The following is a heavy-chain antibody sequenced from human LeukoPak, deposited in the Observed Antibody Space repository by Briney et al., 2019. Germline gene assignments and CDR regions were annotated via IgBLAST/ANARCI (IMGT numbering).Heavy chain of an antibody. V-gene: IGHV1-2*02. D-gene: IGHD6-19*01. Sequence: ASVKVSCKASGYTFTGYYMHWVRQAPGQGLEWMGWINPNSGGTNYAHKFQGGVTMTRDTSISTAYMELSRLRSDDTAVYYCARDHAQRGWYLTSDYYFDYWGQGTLVTVSS. J-gene: IGHJ4*02. CDR1: GYTFTGYY. CDR3: ARDHAQRGWYLTSDYYFDY. CDR2: INPNSGGT.